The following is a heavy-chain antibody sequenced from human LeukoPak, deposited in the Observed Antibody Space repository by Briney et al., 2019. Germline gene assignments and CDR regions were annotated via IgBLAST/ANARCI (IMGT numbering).Heavy chain of an antibody. V-gene: IGHV4-34*01. CDR2: INHSGST. CDR3: ARGRVTEGFDP. D-gene: IGHD5-18*01. Sequence: SETLSLTCAVYGGSFSGYYWSWIRQPPGKGLEWIGEINHSGSTNYNPSLKSRVTISVDTSKNPFSLKLSSVTAADTAVYYCARGRVTEGFDPWGQGTLVTVSS. J-gene: IGHJ5*02. CDR1: GGSFSGYY.